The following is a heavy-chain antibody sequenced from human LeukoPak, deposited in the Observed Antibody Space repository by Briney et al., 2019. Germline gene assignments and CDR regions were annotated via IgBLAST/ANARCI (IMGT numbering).Heavy chain of an antibody. J-gene: IGHJ4*02. CDR3: AKGHPGIVVVITFLDY. CDR1: GFTFSDYA. Sequence: GGSLRLSCAASGFTFSDYAMSWVRQAPAKGLEWVSSINGNGGGSYYIDSVKGRFTVSRDNSENALYLQMNSLRAEDTAVYYCAKGHPGIVVVITFLDYWGQGTLVTVSS. D-gene: IGHD3-22*01. CDR2: INGNGGGS. V-gene: IGHV3-23*01.